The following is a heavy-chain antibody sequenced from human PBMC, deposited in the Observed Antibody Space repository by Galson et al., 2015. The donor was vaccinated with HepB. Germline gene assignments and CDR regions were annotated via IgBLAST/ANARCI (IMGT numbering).Heavy chain of an antibody. CDR1: GFTFSDYY. J-gene: IGHJ4*02. D-gene: IGHD4-17*01. Sequence: SLRLSCAASGFTFSDYYMTWIRQAPGKGLEWLSYISASATYTYYADSVKGRFTISRDNAKNSLYLQMNSLTAEDTAVFYCARVAASDYGDHAHFDYWGQGTLVTVSS. CDR3: ARVAASDYGDHAHFDY. CDR2: ISASATYT. V-gene: IGHV3-11*06.